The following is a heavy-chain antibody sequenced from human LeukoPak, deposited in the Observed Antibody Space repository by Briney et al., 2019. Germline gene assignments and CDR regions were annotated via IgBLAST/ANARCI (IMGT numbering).Heavy chain of an antibody. D-gene: IGHD2-15*01. J-gene: IGHJ4*02. V-gene: IGHV3-30*03. Sequence: GRSLRLSCAASGFTFSSHGMHWVRQAPGKGLEWVAVISYDGSNKYYADSVKGRFTISRDSSKNTLSLQMNSLRTEDTAVYYCARGGGQKGIYYFDYWGQGTLFTVSS. CDR3: ARGGGQKGIYYFDY. CDR2: ISYDGSNK. CDR1: GFTFSSHG.